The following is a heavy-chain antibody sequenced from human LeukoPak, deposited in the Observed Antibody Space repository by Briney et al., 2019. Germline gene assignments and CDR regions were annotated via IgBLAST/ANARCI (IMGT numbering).Heavy chain of an antibody. V-gene: IGHV4-59*01. Sequence: SETLSLTCTVSGGSMSGFFWTWIRQPPGRELEWIGSIYYSGGSTKYNPSLKSRVTISVDTSKSQFSLNLDSATAADTAVYYCARTSRHFYGSGTNLIPWPAGMDVWGQGTTVTVSS. CDR2: IYYSGGST. D-gene: IGHD3-10*01. CDR3: ARTSRHFYGSGTNLIPWPAGMDV. CDR1: GGSMSGFF. J-gene: IGHJ6*02.